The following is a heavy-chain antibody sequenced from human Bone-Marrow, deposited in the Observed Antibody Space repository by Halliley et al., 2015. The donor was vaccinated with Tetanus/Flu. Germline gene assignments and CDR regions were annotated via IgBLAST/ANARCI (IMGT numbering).Heavy chain of an antibody. V-gene: IGHV3-53*01. D-gene: IGHD3-22*01. J-gene: IGHJ4*02. CDR3: ARDWADGDRGYRY. Sequence: VSVIFSGGVTSYADSVEGRFTISRDNSKNSRLLQMNSLRAEDTAVYYGARDWADGDRGYRYWGQGTLVAVSS. CDR2: IFSGGVT.